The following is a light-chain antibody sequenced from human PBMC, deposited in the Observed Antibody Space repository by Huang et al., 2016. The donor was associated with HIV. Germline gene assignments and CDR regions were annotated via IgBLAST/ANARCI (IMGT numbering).Light chain of an antibody. J-gene: IGKJ1*01. V-gene: IGKV1-39*01. Sequence: DIQMTQSPSSLSASVGERVTITCRASQSISRYLSWYQQKPGKAPNLLIFAASSLQSGVPSRFSGSGSGTNFTLTITTLQPEDFATYYCQESYSLLWTFGQGTKVEIK. CDR3: QESYSLLWT. CDR2: AAS. CDR1: QSISRY.